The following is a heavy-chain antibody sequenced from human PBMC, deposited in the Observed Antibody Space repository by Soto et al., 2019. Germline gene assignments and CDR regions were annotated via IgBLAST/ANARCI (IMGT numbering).Heavy chain of an antibody. Sequence: ASVKVSCKSSGYTFTSDGISWVRQAPGQGLEWMGWISAYNGNTNYAQKLQGRVTMTTNTSTSTAYMELRSLRSDDPAVYYCARDIVPAAIVYGMDVWGQGNTVTVSS. CDR1: GYTFTSDG. D-gene: IGHD2-2*01. CDR3: ARDIVPAAIVYGMDV. V-gene: IGHV1-18*01. CDR2: ISAYNGNT. J-gene: IGHJ6*02.